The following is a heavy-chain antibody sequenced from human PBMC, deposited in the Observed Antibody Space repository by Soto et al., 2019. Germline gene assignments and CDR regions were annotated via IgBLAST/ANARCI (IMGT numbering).Heavy chain of an antibody. D-gene: IGHD5-12*01. Sequence: PSETLSLACTVSGGSISSYYWSWIRQPPGKGLEWIGYIYYSGSTNYNPSLKSRVTISVDTSKNQFSLKLSSVTAADTAVYYCGRVWLRFNGHDAFAIWGQGTMVTVSS. CDR1: GGSISSYY. J-gene: IGHJ3*02. CDR2: IYYSGST. CDR3: GRVWLRFNGHDAFAI. V-gene: IGHV4-59*01.